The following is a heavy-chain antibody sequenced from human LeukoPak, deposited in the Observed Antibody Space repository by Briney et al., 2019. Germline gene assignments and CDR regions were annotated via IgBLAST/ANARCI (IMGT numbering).Heavy chain of an antibody. Sequence: GGSLRLSCAASGFTFTTYWTSWLRQAPGKGLEWVANINQDGTDKYYVDSVKGRFTFSRDNAQNSLYLQMSSLRVEDTAVYYCVTYSTGLYKGLEFWGQGTQVTVSS. CDR1: GFTFTTYW. J-gene: IGHJ4*02. CDR2: INQDGTDK. CDR3: VTYSTGLYKGLEF. D-gene: IGHD2-8*02. V-gene: IGHV3-7*03.